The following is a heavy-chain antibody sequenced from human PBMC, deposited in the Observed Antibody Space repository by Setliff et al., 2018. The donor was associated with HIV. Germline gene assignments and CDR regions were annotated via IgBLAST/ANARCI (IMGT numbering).Heavy chain of an antibody. CDR2: IYYSGST. Sequence: TSETLSLTCTVSAGSIGSSTYYWAWIRQPPGKGLEGIGTIYYSGSTYYNPSLRSRATISVDTSKNQFSLKLSSVTAADTAMYYCIIAYSSGWLSPMGFDSWGQGTLVTVSS. CDR3: IIAYSSGWLSPMGFDS. D-gene: IGHD6-19*01. J-gene: IGHJ4*02. CDR1: AGSIGSSTYY. V-gene: IGHV4-39*01.